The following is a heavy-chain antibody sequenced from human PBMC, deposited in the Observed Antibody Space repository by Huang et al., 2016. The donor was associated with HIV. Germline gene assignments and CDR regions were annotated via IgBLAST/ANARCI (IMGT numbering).Heavy chain of an antibody. CDR1: GGTFSSYA. D-gene: IGHD3-22*01. J-gene: IGHJ4*02. CDR3: ARVESRRYYDSSGYYY. CDR2: IIPILGTA. V-gene: IGHV1-69*01. Sequence: QVQLVQSGAEVKKPGSSVKVSCKASGGTFSSYAISWVRQAPGQGLEWMGGIIPILGTANHAQKFQGRGTITADESTSTAYMELSSLRSEDTAVYYCARVESRRYYDSSGYYYWGQGTLVTVSS.